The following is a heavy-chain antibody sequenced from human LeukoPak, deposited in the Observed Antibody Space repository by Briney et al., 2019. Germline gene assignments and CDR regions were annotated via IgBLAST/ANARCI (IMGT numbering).Heavy chain of an antibody. D-gene: IGHD1-14*01. V-gene: IGHV4-34*01. J-gene: IGHJ6*02. CDR3: ARGRRQYHYYGMDV. Sequence: SETLSLTCAVYGGSFSGYYWSWIRQPPGKGLEWIGEINHSGSTNYNPSLKSRVTISVDTSKNQFSLKLSSVTAADTAVYYCARGRRQYHYYGMDVWGQGTTVTVSS. CDR1: GGSFSGYY. CDR2: INHSGST.